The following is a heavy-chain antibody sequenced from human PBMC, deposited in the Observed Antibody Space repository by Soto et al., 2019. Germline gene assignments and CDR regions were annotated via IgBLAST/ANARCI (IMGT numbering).Heavy chain of an antibody. CDR1: GFTFSSYA. D-gene: IGHD1-1*01. CDR3: AKVSAQEPYYYYGMDV. J-gene: IGHJ6*02. V-gene: IGHV3-23*01. Sequence: GGSLRLSCAASGFTFSSYAMSWVRQAPGKGLEWVSAISGSGGSTYYADSVKGRFTISRDNSKNTLYLQMNSLRAEDTAVYYCAKVSAQEPYYYYGMDVWGQGTTVTVSS. CDR2: ISGSGGST.